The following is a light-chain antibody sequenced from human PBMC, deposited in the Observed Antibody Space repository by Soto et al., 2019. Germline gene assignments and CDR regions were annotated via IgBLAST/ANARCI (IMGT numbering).Light chain of an antibody. CDR2: DVS. CDR3: CSYTTSTTGV. V-gene: IGLV2-14*01. J-gene: IGLJ1*01. CDR1: SSDVGGRDH. Sequence: QSALTQPTSVSGSPGQSITISCTGTSSDVGGRDHVSWYQQHPGKAPKLMIYDVSNRPSGVSNRFSGSKSGNTASLTISGPQAEDEADYYCCSYTTSTTGVFGTGTKLTVL.